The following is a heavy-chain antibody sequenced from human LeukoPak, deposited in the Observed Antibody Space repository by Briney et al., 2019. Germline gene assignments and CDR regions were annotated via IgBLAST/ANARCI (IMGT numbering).Heavy chain of an antibody. D-gene: IGHD6-13*01. CDR2: ISGSADTT. V-gene: IGHV3-23*01. CDR3: AKQAVGYSSTWPWLFDS. Sequence: PGGSLRLSCAASGFTFSSYEMHWVRQAPGKGLKWVSSISGSADTTYYADSVEGRFTISRDNSKNMVYLQMNSLRAEDTAVYYCAKQAVGYSSTWPWLFDSWGQGTLVTVSS. J-gene: IGHJ4*02. CDR1: GFTFSSYE.